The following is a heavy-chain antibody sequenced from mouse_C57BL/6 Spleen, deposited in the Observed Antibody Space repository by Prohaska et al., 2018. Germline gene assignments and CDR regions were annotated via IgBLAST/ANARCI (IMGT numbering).Heavy chain of an antibody. V-gene: IGHV1-26*01. D-gene: IGHD1-1*01. J-gene: IGHJ2*01. Sequence: HGKSLEWIGDINPNNGGTSYNQKFKGKATLTVDKSSSTAYMELRSLTSEDSAVYYCAFTTFDYWGQGTTLTVSS. CDR2: INPNNGGT. CDR3: AFTTFDY.